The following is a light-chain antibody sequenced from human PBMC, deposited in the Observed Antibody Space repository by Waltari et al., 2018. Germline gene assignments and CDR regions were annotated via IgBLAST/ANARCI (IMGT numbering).Light chain of an antibody. J-gene: IGKJ4*01. CDR1: ESVGSW. CDR3: QQYNLYPLS. CDR2: QAM. Sequence: DVQMTQSPSTLSASVGDRVTISCRASESVGSWLAWYQQKPGGAPNLIIYQAMTLQPGVPSRFTGSGSGTDFSLTIRTLQPDDFGTYYCQQYNLYPLSFGGGTRIEIK. V-gene: IGKV1-5*03.